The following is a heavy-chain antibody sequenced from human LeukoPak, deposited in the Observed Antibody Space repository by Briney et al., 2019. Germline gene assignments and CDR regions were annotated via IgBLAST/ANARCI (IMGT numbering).Heavy chain of an antibody. CDR3: ARGRGTMVRGGGRNWFDP. V-gene: IGHV3-33*01. CDR2: IWYDGSNK. D-gene: IGHD3-10*01. Sequence: GGSLRLSCAASGFTFSSYGMHWVRQAPGKGLEWVAVIWYDGSNKYYADSVKGRFTISRDNSKNTLYLQMNSLRAEDTAVYYCARGRGTMVRGGGRNWFDPWGQGTLVTVSS. J-gene: IGHJ5*02. CDR1: GFTFSSYG.